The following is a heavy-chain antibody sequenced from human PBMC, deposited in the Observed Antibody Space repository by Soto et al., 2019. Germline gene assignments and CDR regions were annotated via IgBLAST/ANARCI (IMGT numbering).Heavy chain of an antibody. D-gene: IGHD3-10*01. V-gene: IGHV4-31*03. CDR1: GGSISSGGYY. Sequence: SLTCTVSGGSISSGGYYWSWIRQHPGKGLEWIGYIYYSGSTDYNPSLKSRVTISVDTSKNQFSLKLSSVTAADTAVYYCARWFGELSHLDYWGQGTLVTVSS. J-gene: IGHJ4*02. CDR2: IYYSGST. CDR3: ARWFGELSHLDY.